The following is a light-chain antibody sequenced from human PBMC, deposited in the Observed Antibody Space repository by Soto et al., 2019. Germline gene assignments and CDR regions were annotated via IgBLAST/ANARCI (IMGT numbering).Light chain of an antibody. Sequence: EIVLTQSPGTLSSSPGERATLSCRASQSVTSNYLAWYQQKPGQAPRLLIFGASIRATGLPDRFSGGGSGTDFTLIISRLEPEDFAVYYCQQYGSSPGTFGQGTKVEVK. V-gene: IGKV3-20*01. CDR1: QSVTSNY. J-gene: IGKJ1*01. CDR3: QQYGSSPGT. CDR2: GAS.